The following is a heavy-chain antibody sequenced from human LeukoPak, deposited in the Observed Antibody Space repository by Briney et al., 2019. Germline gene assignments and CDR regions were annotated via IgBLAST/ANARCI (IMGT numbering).Heavy chain of an antibody. Sequence: ASVKVSCKASGYTFTSYGISWVQQAPGQGLEWMGWISAHNGNTNYAQKLQGRVTMTTDTSTSTAYMELRSLRSDDTAVYYCARITMVRGVIITFGYWGQGTLVTVSS. CDR2: ISAHNGNT. J-gene: IGHJ4*02. CDR3: ARITMVRGVIITFGY. CDR1: GYTFTSYG. D-gene: IGHD3-10*01. V-gene: IGHV1-18*01.